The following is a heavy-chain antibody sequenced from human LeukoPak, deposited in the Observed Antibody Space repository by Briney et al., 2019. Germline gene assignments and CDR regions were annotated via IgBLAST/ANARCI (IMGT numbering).Heavy chain of an antibody. V-gene: IGHV3-7*03. CDR1: GFTFSSYC. J-gene: IGHJ6*02. CDR3: ARGGGLDV. D-gene: IGHD3-16*01. CDR2: INHNGNAN. Sequence: GGSLRLSCAASGFTFSSYCMNWARQAPGKGLEWVASINHNGNANYYVDSVKGRFTISRDNAKNSLYLQMSNLRAEDTAVYFCARGGGLDVWGQGATVTVSS.